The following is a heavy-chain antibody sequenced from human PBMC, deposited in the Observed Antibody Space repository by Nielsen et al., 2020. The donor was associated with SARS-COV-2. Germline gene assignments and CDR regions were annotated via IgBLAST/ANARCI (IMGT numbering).Heavy chain of an antibody. D-gene: IGHD4-17*01. CDR3: AVSYGDYPADI. V-gene: IGHV3-53*01. CDR2: IYSGGST. CDR1: GITVSSNY. J-gene: IGHJ6*02. Sequence: GESLKISCAASGITVSSNYMSWVRQAPGKGLEWVSVIYSGGSTYYADSVKGRFTISRDISKKTLYLQMNSLRAEDTAVYYCAVSYGDYPADIWGQGTTVTVSS.